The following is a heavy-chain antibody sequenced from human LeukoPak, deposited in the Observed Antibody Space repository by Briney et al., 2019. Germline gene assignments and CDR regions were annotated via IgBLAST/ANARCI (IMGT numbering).Heavy chain of an antibody. J-gene: IGHJ3*02. Sequence: SETLSLTCAVYGGSFSGYYWSWIRQPPGKGLEWIGEINHSGSTNYNPSLKSRVTISVDTSKNQFSLKLSSVTAAATAVYYCARRGYCSGGSCYYSARNAFDIWGQGTMVTVS. D-gene: IGHD2-15*01. V-gene: IGHV4-34*01. CDR2: INHSGST. CDR1: GGSFSGYY. CDR3: ARRGYCSGGSCYYSARNAFDI.